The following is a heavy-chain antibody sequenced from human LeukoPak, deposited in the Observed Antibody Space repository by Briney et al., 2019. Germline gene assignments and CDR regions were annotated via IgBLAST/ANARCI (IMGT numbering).Heavy chain of an antibody. D-gene: IGHD2-21*02. Sequence: GSLRLSCAASGFTFSSYEMNWVRQAPGKGLEWVSYISSSGSTIYYADSVKGRFTISRDNAKNSLYLQMNSLRAEDTAVYYCARGLAYCGGDCYSRAYYFDYWGQGTLVTVSS. J-gene: IGHJ4*02. CDR1: GFTFSSYE. CDR3: ARGLAYCGGDCYSRAYYFDY. CDR2: ISSSGSTI. V-gene: IGHV3-48*03.